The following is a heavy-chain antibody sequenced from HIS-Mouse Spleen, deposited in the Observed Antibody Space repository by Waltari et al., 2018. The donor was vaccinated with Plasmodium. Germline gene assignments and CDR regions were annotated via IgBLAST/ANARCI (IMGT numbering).Heavy chain of an antibody. Sequence: QVQLVQSGAEVKKPGASVKVSCKASGYTFTGYYMHWVRQAPGQGLEWMGWINTKRGGTNYAQKFQGRVTMTRNTSISTAYMELSRLRSDDTAVYYCATKGGSSSDYWGQGTLVTVSS. D-gene: IGHD6-6*01. CDR2: INTKRGGT. V-gene: IGHV1-2*02. CDR3: ATKGGSSSDY. J-gene: IGHJ4*02. CDR1: GYTFTGYY.